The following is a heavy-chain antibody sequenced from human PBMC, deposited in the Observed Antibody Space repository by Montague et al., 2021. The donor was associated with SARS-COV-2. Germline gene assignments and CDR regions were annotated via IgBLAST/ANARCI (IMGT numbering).Heavy chain of an antibody. V-gene: IGHV4-39*01. CDR1: SGSISNDIYY. CDR3: ARQDIQLGFDL. Sequence: SETLSLTCTVSSGSISNDIYYWGWIRQPPGKGPEWIGGSRYGGTSYSNPTFKRRVTISIDTTQNQCSLKRTAVTAAATGVYFCARQDIQLGFDLGGRGTLVTVSS. D-gene: IGHD1-1*01. CDR2: SRYGGTS. J-gene: IGHJ2*01.